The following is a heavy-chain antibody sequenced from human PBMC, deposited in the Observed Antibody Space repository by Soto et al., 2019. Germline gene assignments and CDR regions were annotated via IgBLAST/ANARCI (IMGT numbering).Heavy chain of an antibody. J-gene: IGHJ5*02. CDR2: INHSGST. D-gene: IGHD2-8*01. CDR3: ARLAKPYIVLMVYAIRGNWFDP. CDR1: GGSFSGYY. V-gene: IGHV4-34*01. Sequence: QVQLQQWGAGLLKPSETLSLTCAVYGGSFSGYYWSWIRQPPGKGLEWIGEINHSGSTNYNPSLKSRVTISVDTSKNQLSLKLSSVTAADTAVYYCARLAKPYIVLMVYAIRGNWFDPWGQGTLVTVSS.